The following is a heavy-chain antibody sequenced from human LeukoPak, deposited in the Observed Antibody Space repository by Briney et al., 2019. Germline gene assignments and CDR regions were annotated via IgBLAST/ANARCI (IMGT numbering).Heavy chain of an antibody. CDR2: IKEDGSEK. J-gene: IGHJ4*02. Sequence: GGSLRLSCAASGFTFSRYWMSWVRQAPGKGLEWVANIKEDGSEKYYVDSVKGRFTFSRDNAKNSLYLQMNSLRAEDTALYYCAKGLGDYEGPFDYWGQGTLVTVSS. D-gene: IGHD4-17*01. V-gene: IGHV3-7*03. CDR1: GFTFSRYW. CDR3: AKGLGDYEGPFDY.